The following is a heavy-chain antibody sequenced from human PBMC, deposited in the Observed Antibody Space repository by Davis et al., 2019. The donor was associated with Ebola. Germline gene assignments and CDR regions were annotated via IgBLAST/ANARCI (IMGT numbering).Heavy chain of an antibody. CDR2: INHSGST. D-gene: IGHD3-3*01. J-gene: IGHJ6*02. V-gene: IGHV4-34*01. CDR3: ARGNYDFWSGVIGGIGMDV. CDR1: GGSFSGYY. Sequence: SETLSLTCAVYGGSFSGYYWSWIRQPPGKGLEWIGEINHSGSTNYNPYLKSRVTISVDTSKNQFSLKLSSVTAADTAVYYCARGNYDFWSGVIGGIGMDVWGQGTTVTVSS.